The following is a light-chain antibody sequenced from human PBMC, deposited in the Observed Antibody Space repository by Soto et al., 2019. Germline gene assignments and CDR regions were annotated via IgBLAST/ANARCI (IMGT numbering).Light chain of an antibody. J-gene: IGLJ1*01. CDR3: GSWDSSLSAYV. CDR1: SSNIGGNS. Sequence: QSALAQPPSVSAAPGQKVTISCSGSSSNIGGNSVSWYQQLPGTAPKPLIYDDNKRPSGIPDRFSGSTSGTSAALGITGFQTGDEADYYCGSWDSSLSAYVFGTGTKVTVL. CDR2: DDN. V-gene: IGLV1-51*01.